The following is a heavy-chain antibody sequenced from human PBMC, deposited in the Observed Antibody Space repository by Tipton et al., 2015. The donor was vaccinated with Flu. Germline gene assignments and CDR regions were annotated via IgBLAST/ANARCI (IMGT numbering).Heavy chain of an antibody. CDR2: ISHSGSA. Sequence: TLSLTCSVHGESFSGYYWSWIRQTPGKGLEWIGSISHSGSAYYNPSLKSRVSVTVDTSKNQFSLKLSSVSAADTAVYYCAREGYSRGWYDYYGMDVWGQGTTVTVSS. J-gene: IGHJ6*02. CDR3: AREGYSRGWYDYYGMDV. D-gene: IGHD6-19*01. V-gene: IGHV4-38-2*02. CDR1: GESFSGYY.